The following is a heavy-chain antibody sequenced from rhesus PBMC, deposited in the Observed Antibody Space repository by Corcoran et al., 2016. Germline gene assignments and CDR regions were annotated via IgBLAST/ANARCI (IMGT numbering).Heavy chain of an antibody. CDR3: ARGTAGTGGH. D-gene: IGHD1-1*01. CDR1: GGYISGYYY. J-gene: IGHJ4*01. CDR2: IYGNSASN. V-gene: IGHV4-73*01. Sequence: QVQLQQWGEGLVKPSETLSLTCAVYGGYISGYYYWSWIRQPPGKGLEWIGYIYGNSASNNYNPSLNILVTISKDTSKNQVSRKLSSGTAADTAVDYCARGTAGTGGHWGQGVLVTVSS.